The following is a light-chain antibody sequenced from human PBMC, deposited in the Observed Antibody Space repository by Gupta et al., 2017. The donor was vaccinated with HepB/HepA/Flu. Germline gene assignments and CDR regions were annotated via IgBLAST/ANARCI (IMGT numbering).Light chain of an antibody. CDR3: QQYGSSPPGT. Sequence: IVLTQSPGTLSLSPGERATLSCRASQSVSSSYLAWYQQKPGQAPRLRIYGASSRATGIPDRFSGSGSGTDFTLTISRLEPEDFAVYYCQQYGSSPPGTFGPGTKVDIK. V-gene: IGKV3-20*01. J-gene: IGKJ3*01. CDR1: QSVSSSY. CDR2: GAS.